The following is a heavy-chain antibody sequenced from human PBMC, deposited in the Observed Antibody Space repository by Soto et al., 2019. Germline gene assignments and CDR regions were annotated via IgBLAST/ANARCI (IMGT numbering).Heavy chain of an antibody. CDR2: IYSGGST. V-gene: IGHV3-53*01. CDR1: GFTVSSNY. CDR3: ARDREGGTFVDP. D-gene: IGHD3-16*01. J-gene: IGHJ5*02. Sequence: GGSLRLSCAASGFTVSSNYMSWVRQAPGKGLEWVSVIYSGGSTYYADSVKGRFTISRDNSKNTLYLQMNSLRAEDTAVYYCARDREGGTFVDPWGQGTLVTVSS.